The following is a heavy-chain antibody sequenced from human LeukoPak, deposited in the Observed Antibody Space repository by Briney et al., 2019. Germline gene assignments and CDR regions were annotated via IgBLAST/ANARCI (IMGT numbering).Heavy chain of an antibody. CDR1: GYTFTSYD. D-gene: IGHD2-2*01. V-gene: IGHV1-8*01. CDR3: ARGPFCSSTTCYPPNYGMDV. Sequence: ASVKVSFKASGYTFTSYDINWVRQATGQGLEWMGWMNPNSGNTVYEQKFQGRITMTRNTSISTVYMELSSLRSEDTAVYYCARGPFCSSTTCYPPNYGMDVWGQGTTVTVSS. CDR2: MNPNSGNT. J-gene: IGHJ6*02.